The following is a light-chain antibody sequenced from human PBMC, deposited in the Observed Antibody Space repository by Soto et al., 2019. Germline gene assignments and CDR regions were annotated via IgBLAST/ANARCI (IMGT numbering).Light chain of an antibody. J-gene: IGKJ1*01. Sequence: IQMTQSPSTLSASVGDRVTITCRASQSISYWLAWYQQKPGKAPKLLIHDASTLLSGVPSRFSGSGSVTEFTLTIGSLQPDDFATYYCQHYKSYPWTFGQGTKV. CDR1: QSISYW. V-gene: IGKV1-5*01. CDR3: QHYKSYPWT. CDR2: DAS.